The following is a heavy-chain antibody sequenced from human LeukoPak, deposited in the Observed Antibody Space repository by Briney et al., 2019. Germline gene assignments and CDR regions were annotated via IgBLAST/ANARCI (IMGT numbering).Heavy chain of an antibody. CDR3: VKDLWFGVFDY. V-gene: IGHV3-64D*06. CDR1: GFTFSSYA. Sequence: GGSLRLSCSASGFTFSSYAMHWVRQAPGKGLEYVSAISSNGGTTYYADSVKGRFTISRDNSKNTLYLQMSSLRAEDTAVYYCVKDLWFGVFDYWGQGALVTVSS. J-gene: IGHJ4*02. CDR2: ISSNGGTT. D-gene: IGHD3-10*01.